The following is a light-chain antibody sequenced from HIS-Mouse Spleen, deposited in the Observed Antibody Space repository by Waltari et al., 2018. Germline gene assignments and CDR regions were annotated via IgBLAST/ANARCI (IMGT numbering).Light chain of an antibody. CDR2: KAS. Sequence: DIQMTQSPSTLSASVGDRVTITCRASQSISSWLAWYQQKPGKAPKLLIYKASSLESWVPSRFSGSGSGTEFTLTISSLQPDDFATYYCQQYNSYPWTFGQGTKVEIK. CDR3: QQYNSYPWT. CDR1: QSISSW. J-gene: IGKJ1*01. V-gene: IGKV1-5*03.